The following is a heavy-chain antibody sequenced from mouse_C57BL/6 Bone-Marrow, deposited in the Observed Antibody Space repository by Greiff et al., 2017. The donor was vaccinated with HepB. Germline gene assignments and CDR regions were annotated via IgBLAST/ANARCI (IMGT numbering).Heavy chain of an antibody. Sequence: EVQLVESGPGLVKPSQSLSLTCSVTGYSITSGYYWNWIRQFPGNKLEWMGYISYDGSNNYNPSLKNRISITRDTSKNQFFLKLNSVTTEDTATYYCAREGDYGSSPFAYWGQGTLVTVSA. CDR1: GYSITSGYY. D-gene: IGHD1-1*01. CDR3: AREGDYGSSPFAY. V-gene: IGHV3-6*01. CDR2: ISYDGSN. J-gene: IGHJ3*01.